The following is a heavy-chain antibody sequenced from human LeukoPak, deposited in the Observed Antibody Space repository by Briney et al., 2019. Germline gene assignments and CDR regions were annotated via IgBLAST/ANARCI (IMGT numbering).Heavy chain of an antibody. Sequence: SETLSLTYTVSGGSISSSSYYWGWIRQPPGKGLEWIGSIYYSGSTYYNPSLKSRVTISVDTSKNQFSLKLSSVTAADTAVYYCASRATRGYYYYYYMDVWGKGTTVTVSS. CDR1: GGSISSSSYY. D-gene: IGHD2-15*01. CDR3: ASRATRGYYYYYYMDV. J-gene: IGHJ6*03. V-gene: IGHV4-39*01. CDR2: IYYSGST.